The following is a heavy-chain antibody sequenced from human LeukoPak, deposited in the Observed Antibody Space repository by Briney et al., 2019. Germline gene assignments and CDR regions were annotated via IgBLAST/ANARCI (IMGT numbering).Heavy chain of an antibody. CDR1: GFTFSSYS. CDR2: ISSSRSYI. J-gene: IGHJ4*02. Sequence: GXLRLSCAASGFTFSSYSMNWVRQAPGKGVEWVSSISSSRSYIYYAGSVKGRFTISRDNAKNSLYPQMNSLRAEDTAVYYCARDTGYSSGWYDYWGQGTLVTVSS. CDR3: ARDTGYSSGWYDY. D-gene: IGHD6-19*01. V-gene: IGHV3-21*01.